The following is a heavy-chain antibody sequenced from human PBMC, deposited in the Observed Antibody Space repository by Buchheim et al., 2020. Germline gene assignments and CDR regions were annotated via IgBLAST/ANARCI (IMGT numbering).Heavy chain of an antibody. CDR3: ARDRGYHFDY. J-gene: IGHJ4*02. D-gene: IGHD5-12*01. CDR1: GFTFSSYV. V-gene: IGHV3-30-3*01. CDR2: ISYDGSNK. Sequence: QVQLVESGGGVVQPGRSLRLSCAASGFTFSSYVMHWVRQAPGKGLEWVAVISYDGSNKYYADSVKGRFTISRDNSKNTLYLQMNSLRAEDTAVYYCARDRGYHFDYWGQGTL.